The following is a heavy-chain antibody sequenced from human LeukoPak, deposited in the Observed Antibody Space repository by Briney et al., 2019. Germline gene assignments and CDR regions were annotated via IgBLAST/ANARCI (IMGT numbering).Heavy chain of an antibody. V-gene: IGHV4-34*01. D-gene: IGHD1-26*01. J-gene: IGHJ4*02. CDR2: INHSGST. Sequence: PSETLSLTCAVYGGSFSGCYWSWIRQPPGKGLEWIGEINHSGSTNYNPSLKSRVTISVDTSKNQFSLKLSSVTAADTAVYYCAREAATVDYWGQGTLVTVSS. CDR3: AREAATVDY. CDR1: GGSFSGCY.